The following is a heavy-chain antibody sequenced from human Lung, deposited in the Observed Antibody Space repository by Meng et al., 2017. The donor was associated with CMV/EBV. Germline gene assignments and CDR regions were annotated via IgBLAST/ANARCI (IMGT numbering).Heavy chain of an antibody. CDR2: IYHSGST. Sequence: RPESGPGLVKPSGTRALTCAVSGGSLSSSIWWSWVRQPPGKGLEWIGEIYHSGSTNYNPSLKSRVTISVDESKNQFSLRLSSVTAADTAVYYCARVGAYCGGDCYHPRWGQGTLVTVSS. D-gene: IGHD2-21*02. V-gene: IGHV4-4*02. CDR1: GGSLSSSIW. J-gene: IGHJ4*02. CDR3: ARVGAYCGGDCYHPR.